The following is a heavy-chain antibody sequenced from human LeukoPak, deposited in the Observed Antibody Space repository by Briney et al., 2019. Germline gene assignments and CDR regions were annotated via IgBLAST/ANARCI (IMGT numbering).Heavy chain of an antibody. CDR3: ARGRDEIAATYYFDY. CDR1: GGSISSSSYY. V-gene: IGHV4-61*01. Sequence: SETLSLTCTVSGGSISSSSYYWSWIRQPPGKVLEWIGYIYYSGSTNYNPSLKSRVTISVDTSKNQFSLKLSSVTAADTAVYYCARGRDEIAATYYFDYWGQGTLVTVSS. CDR2: IYYSGST. D-gene: IGHD6-25*01. J-gene: IGHJ4*02.